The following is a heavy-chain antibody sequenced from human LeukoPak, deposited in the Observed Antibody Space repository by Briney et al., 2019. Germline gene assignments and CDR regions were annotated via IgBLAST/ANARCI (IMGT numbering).Heavy chain of an antibody. CDR1: GGSISSYY. D-gene: IGHD2-21*02. V-gene: IGHV4-59*01. CDR2: IYYSGST. CDR3: ARAFCGGDCYSNVYAFDI. J-gene: IGHJ3*02. Sequence: PSETLSLTCTVSGGSISSYYWSWIRQPPGKGLEWIGYIYYSGSTNYNPFLKSRVTVSVDTSKNQFSLKLSSVTAADTAMYYCARAFCGGDCYSNVYAFDIWGQGTMVTVSS.